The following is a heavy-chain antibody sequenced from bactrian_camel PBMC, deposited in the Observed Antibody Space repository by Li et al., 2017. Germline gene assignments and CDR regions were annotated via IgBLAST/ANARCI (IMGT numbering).Heavy chain of an antibody. Sequence: HVQLVESGGGSVQTGGSLRLSCLASNSLPNNYCMGWFRQPPGKEREGVAIIDSDGSTGYEDPVKGRFTISRDNAKNTIYLQMNNLKPEDTARYYCGAEGGGCYFGPAANWLTVTDWGQGTQVTVS. CDR1: NSLPNNYC. CDR2: IDSDGST. J-gene: IGHJ4*01. CDR3: GAEGGGCYFGPAANWLTVTD. V-gene: IGHV3S53*01. D-gene: IGHD7*01.